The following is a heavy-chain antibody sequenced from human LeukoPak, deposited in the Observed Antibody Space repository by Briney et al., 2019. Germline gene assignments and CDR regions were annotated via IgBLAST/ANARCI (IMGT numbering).Heavy chain of an antibody. Sequence: ASVKVSCKASGYTFTGYYMHWVRQATGQGLEWMGWMNPNSGNTGYAQKFQGRVTITRNTSISTAYMELSSLRSEDTAVYYCARGPPYYDFWSGYYRWDYYYYMDVWGKGTTVTVSS. V-gene: IGHV1-8*03. CDR3: ARGPPYYDFWSGYYRWDYYYYMDV. CDR1: GYTFTGYY. J-gene: IGHJ6*03. CDR2: MNPNSGNT. D-gene: IGHD3-3*01.